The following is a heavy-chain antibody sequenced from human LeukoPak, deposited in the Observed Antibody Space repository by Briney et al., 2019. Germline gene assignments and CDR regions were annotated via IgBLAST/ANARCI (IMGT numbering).Heavy chain of an antibody. CDR3: ARWDGYSSSPNY. Sequence: ASVKVSCKASGYTFTGYYMHWVRQAPGQGLEWMGWINPNSGDTDYAQKFQGRVTMTRDTSISTTHMEVTGLRSDDAAVYYCARWDGYSSSPNYWGQGPLVTVSS. CDR2: INPNSGDT. V-gene: IGHV1-2*02. CDR1: GYTFTGYY. D-gene: IGHD6-13*01. J-gene: IGHJ4*02.